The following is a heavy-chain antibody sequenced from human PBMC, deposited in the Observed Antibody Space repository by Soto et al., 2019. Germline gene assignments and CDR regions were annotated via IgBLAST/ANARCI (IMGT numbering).Heavy chain of an antibody. CDR1: GCNFTNYY. Sequence: QVQLVQSETEVKKPGASVKVSCKASGCNFTNYYTHWVRQAPGQGLEWMGIINRSGGSTKYAQKFQGRVTMTRDTSTSTVYMELSSLRSEDTAVYYFAGGGAGTRFPFDIWGQGTLLTVSS. CDR2: INRSGGST. V-gene: IGHV1-46*01. D-gene: IGHD3-16*01. J-gene: IGHJ3*02. CDR3: AGGGAGTRFPFDI.